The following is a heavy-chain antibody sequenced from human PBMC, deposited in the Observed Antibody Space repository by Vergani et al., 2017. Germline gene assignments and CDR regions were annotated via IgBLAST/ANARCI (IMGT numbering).Heavy chain of an antibody. D-gene: IGHD3-16*02. CDR1: GGSISSSSYY. J-gene: IGHJ4*02. V-gene: IGHV4-39*01. Sequence: QLQLQESGPGLVKPSETLSLTCTVSGGSISSSSYYWGWIRQPPGKGLEWIGSIYYRGSTYYNPSLKSRVTISVDTSKNQFSLKLSSVTAADTAVYYCARFSLYDYVWGSYRSFDYWGQGTLVTVSS. CDR2: IYYRGST. CDR3: ARFSLYDYVWGSYRSFDY.